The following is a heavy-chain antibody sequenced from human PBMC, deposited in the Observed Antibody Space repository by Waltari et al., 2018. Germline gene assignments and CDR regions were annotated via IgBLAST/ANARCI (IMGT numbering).Heavy chain of an antibody. CDR2: IRSKANSYAT. V-gene: IGHV3-73*02. D-gene: IGHD3-16*01. J-gene: IGHJ4*02. CDR1: GFTFSGSA. CDR3: AKDPHVTGDY. Sequence: EVQLVESGGGLVQPGGSLKLSCAASGFTFSGSAMHWVRQASGKGLEWVGRIRSKANSYATAYAASVKGRFTISRDNAKNTLYLQMNSLRAEDTAVYYCAKDPHVTGDYWGQGTLVTVSS.